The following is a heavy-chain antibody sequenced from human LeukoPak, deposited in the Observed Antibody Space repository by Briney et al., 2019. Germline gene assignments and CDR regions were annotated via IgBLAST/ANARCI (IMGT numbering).Heavy chain of an antibody. J-gene: IGHJ4*02. Sequence: GGSLRLSCAASGFTFRTSWMNWIRQAPGKGLEWVTSIKEDGSETYYADSVKGRFTVSRDNAKNSLYLQMNSLKVEDTAVYYCTRDSGRFRLDYWGQGVLVTVSS. D-gene: IGHD6-19*01. CDR2: IKEDGSET. CDR3: TRDSGRFRLDY. V-gene: IGHV3-7*01. CDR1: GFTFRTSW.